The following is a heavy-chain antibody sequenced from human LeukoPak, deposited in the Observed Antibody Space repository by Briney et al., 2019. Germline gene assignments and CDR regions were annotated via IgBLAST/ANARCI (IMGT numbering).Heavy chain of an antibody. Sequence: ASVKVSFTASDFSFTSYGMSWVRQAPGQGLEWMGWISAYNGSTKYAQKLQGRVTMTTDTSTGTAYMELRSLRPDDTAVYYCARDLTSNVAVTEYHYYAMDVWGQGTTVTVSS. CDR3: ARDLTSNVAVTEYHYYAMDV. V-gene: IGHV1-18*01. CDR1: DFSFTSYG. D-gene: IGHD6-19*01. J-gene: IGHJ6*02. CDR2: ISAYNGST.